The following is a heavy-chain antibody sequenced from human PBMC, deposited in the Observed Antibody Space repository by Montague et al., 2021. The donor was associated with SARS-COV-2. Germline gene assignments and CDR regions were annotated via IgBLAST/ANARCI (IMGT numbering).Heavy chain of an antibody. CDR2: SYYWSKWYY. V-gene: IGHV6-1*01. Sequence: CAISGDSVSINSGASFWLRQSPSLGLEWLGFSYYWSKWYYNYGVSLYRRITVNADTSKNQVFLQLNSVTPEDTAVYFCARGLPAGPNFGMDVWGQGTTVTVSS. CDR3: ARGLPAGPNFGMDV. CDR1: GDSVSINSGA. J-gene: IGHJ6*02. D-gene: IGHD2-2*01.